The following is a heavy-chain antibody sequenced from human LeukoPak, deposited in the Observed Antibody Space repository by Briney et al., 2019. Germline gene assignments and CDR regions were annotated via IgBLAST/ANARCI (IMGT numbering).Heavy chain of an antibody. CDR2: INPSGGST. V-gene: IGHV1-46*01. Sequence: ASVKVSCKASGYTFTSYYMHWVRQAPGQGLEWMGIINPSGGSTSYAQKFQGRVTMTRDTSTSTVYMELSSLRSEDTAVYYCAADTAMLYYFDYWGQGTLVTVSS. CDR3: AADTAMLYYFDY. J-gene: IGHJ4*02. CDR1: GYTFTSYY. D-gene: IGHD5-18*01.